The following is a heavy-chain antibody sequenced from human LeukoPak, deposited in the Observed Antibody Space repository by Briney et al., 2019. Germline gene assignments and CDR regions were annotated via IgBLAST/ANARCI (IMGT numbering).Heavy chain of an antibody. CDR1: GFTFSSDS. D-gene: IGHD1-26*01. CDR2: ISSSSSII. CDR3: AKGAPTEEGDYYFDY. J-gene: IGHJ4*02. V-gene: IGHV3-48*04. Sequence: GGSLRLSCAASGFTFSSDSMNWVRQAPGKGLEWVSYISSSSSIIHYADSVKGRFTISRDNAKNSLYLQMNSLRTEDTALYYCAKGAPTEEGDYYFDYWGQGTLVTVSS.